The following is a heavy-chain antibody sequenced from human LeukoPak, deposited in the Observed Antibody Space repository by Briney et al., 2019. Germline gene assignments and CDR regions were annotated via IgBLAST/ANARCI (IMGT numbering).Heavy chain of an antibody. CDR3: ARAIRSMDSGGYYGIRYMAFDI. D-gene: IGHD3-22*01. Sequence: PSETLSLTCTVSGGSISSYYWSWIRQPPGKGLEWIGYIYYSGSTNYNPSLKSRVTISVDTSKNQFSLKLSSVTAADTAVYYCARAIRSMDSGGYYGIRYMAFDIWGQGTMVTVSS. CDR2: IYYSGST. CDR1: GGSISSYY. J-gene: IGHJ3*02. V-gene: IGHV4-59*08.